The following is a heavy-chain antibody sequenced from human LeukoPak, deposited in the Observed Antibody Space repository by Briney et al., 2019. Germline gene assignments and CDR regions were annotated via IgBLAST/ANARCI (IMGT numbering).Heavy chain of an antibody. J-gene: IGHJ4*02. Sequence: PSETLSLTCTVSGYSISSGYFWGWIRQPPGKGLEWIGEINHSGSTNYNPSLKSRVTISVDTSKNQFSLKLSSVTAADTAVYYCARGLSSFDYWGQGTLVTVSS. CDR3: ARGLSSFDY. CDR2: INHSGST. D-gene: IGHD2-2*01. CDR1: GYSISSGYF. V-gene: IGHV4-38-2*02.